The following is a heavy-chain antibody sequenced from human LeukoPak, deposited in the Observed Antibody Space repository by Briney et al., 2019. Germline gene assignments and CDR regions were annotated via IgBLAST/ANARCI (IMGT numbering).Heavy chain of an antibody. CDR2: INPSGGST. CDR1: GYTFTSYY. D-gene: IGHD3-22*01. CDR3: ARDRVGPPPYYDSSGYYYVSLDY. J-gene: IGHJ4*02. V-gene: IGHV1-46*01. Sequence: ASVKVSCKASGYTFTSYYMHWVRQAPGQGLEWMGIINPSGGSTSYAQKFQGRVTMTRDTSTSTVYMELSSLRSEDTAVYYCARDRVGPPPYYDSSGYYYVSLDYWGQGTLVTVSS.